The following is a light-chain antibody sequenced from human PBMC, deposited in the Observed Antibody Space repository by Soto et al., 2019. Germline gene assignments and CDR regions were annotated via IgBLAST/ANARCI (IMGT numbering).Light chain of an antibody. Sequence: DIQMTQSPSTLSAYVGDRVTITCRASQSIRSWLAWYQQKPGKAPKFLISKASSLESGVPSRFSGSGSGTEFTLTISSLQPDDFATYYCQHYSSYPLSFGGGTKVEIK. V-gene: IGKV1-5*03. CDR3: QHYSSYPLS. CDR1: QSIRSW. J-gene: IGKJ4*01. CDR2: KAS.